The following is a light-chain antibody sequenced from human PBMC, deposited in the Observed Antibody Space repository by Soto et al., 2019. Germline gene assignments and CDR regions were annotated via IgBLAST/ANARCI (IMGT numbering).Light chain of an antibody. J-gene: IGKJ1*01. CDR3: LQHSTCPLT. Sequence: DIQMTQFPSSLSASVGDRVTITCRASQGIRNDLAWYQQKPGKAPKRLIYAASSLQSGVPSRFSGSGRWTDFTLAISSLQPEAFANFYCLQHSTCPLTFGQGTKVEIK. CDR1: QGIRND. V-gene: IGKV1-17*01. CDR2: AAS.